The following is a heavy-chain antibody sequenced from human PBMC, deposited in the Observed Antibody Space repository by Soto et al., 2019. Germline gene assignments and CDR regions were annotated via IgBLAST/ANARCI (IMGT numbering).Heavy chain of an antibody. D-gene: IGHD3-16*02. J-gene: IGHJ3*02. V-gene: IGHV4-30-2*01. Sequence: SETLSLTCAVSGGSISSGGYSWSWIRQPPGKCLEWIGYIYHSGSTYYNPSLKSRVTISVDRSKNQFSLKLSSVTAADTAVYYCARGGFITFGGVIVNPGAFDIWGQGTMVT. CDR3: ARGGFITFGGVIVNPGAFDI. CDR2: IYHSGST. CDR1: GGSISSGGYS.